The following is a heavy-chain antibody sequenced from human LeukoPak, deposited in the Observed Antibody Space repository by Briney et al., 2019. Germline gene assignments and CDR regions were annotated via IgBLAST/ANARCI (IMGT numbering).Heavy chain of an antibody. V-gene: IGHV3-7*03. Sequence: PGGSLRLSCAASGFTFSSYWMSWVRQAPGKGLEWVANIKQDGSEKYYVDSVKGQFTISRDNAKNSLFLQMNSLRAEDTAVYYCARVLRYCSGGNCYSGGLGYMDVWGKGTTVTISS. CDR2: IKQDGSEK. CDR3: ARVLRYCSGGNCYSGGLGYMDV. CDR1: GFTFSSYW. J-gene: IGHJ6*03. D-gene: IGHD2-15*01.